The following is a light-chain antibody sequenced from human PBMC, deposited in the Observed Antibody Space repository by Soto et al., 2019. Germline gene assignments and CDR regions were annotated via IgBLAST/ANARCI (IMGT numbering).Light chain of an antibody. J-gene: IGKJ1*01. V-gene: IGKV3-20*01. CDR1: QSVRTNY. CDR3: YQYGSTPPT. Sequence: EIVLTQSPATLSVSLGDSATLSCRASQSVRTNYLAWYQQKPGQAPRLLIYGASSRATGIPARFSGSGSGTDFTLTISRLEPEDFVVFYCYQYGSTPPTFGQGTKVDIK. CDR2: GAS.